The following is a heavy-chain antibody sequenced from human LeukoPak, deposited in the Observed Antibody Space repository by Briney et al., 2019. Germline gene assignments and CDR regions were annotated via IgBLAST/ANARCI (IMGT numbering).Heavy chain of an antibody. CDR2: INSDGSST. J-gene: IGHJ4*02. CDR3: AKHLTAAGTASFDY. D-gene: IGHD6-13*01. Sequence: GGSLRLSCAASGFTFSSYWMHWVRQAPGKGLVWVSRINSDGSSTSYADSVKGRFTISRDNSKNTLYLQMNSLRAEDTAVYYCAKHLTAAGTASFDYWGQGTLVTVSS. CDR1: GFTFSSYW. V-gene: IGHV3-74*01.